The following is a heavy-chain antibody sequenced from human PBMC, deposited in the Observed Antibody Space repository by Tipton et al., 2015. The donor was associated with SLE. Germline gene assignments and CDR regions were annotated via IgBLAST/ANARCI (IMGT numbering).Heavy chain of an antibody. CDR1: GFTFSSYA. Sequence: SLRLSCAASGFTFSSYAMSWVRQAPGKGLEWVSAISGSGGTTYYADSVKGRFTISRDNSKNTLYLQMNSLRVEDTAVYFCAKSPSSLGVGWFDAWGQGTLVTVSS. CDR2: ISGSGGTT. V-gene: IGHV3-23*01. J-gene: IGHJ5*02. CDR3: AKSPSSLGVGWFDA.